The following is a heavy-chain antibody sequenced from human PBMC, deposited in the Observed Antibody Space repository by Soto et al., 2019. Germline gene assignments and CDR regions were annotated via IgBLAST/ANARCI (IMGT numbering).Heavy chain of an antibody. V-gene: IGHV4-31*03. CDR3: ARIQNVVVTAMNAFDI. J-gene: IGHJ3*02. CDR1: GGSISSGVYY. Sequence: SETLSLTCTVSGGSISSGVYYWSWIRQHPGKGLELIGYIYYSGITYYNPSLKSRVTISVDTSKNQFSLKLSSVTAEDTAVYYSARIQNVVVTAMNAFDIWGQGTRVTVSS. CDR2: IYYSGIT. D-gene: IGHD2-21*02.